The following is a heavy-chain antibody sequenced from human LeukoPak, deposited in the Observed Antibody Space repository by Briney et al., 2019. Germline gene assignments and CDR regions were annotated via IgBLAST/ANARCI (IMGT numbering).Heavy chain of an antibody. D-gene: IGHD5-18*01. V-gene: IGHV1-2*02. CDR2: INPNSGGT. J-gene: IGHJ4*02. CDR3: ARDGGYSYGSFDY. Sequence: ASVKVSCKASGYTFTGYYMHWVRQAPGQGLEWMGWINPNSGGTNYAQKFQGRVTMTRDTSISTAYMELSRLRSDDTAVYYCARDGGYSYGSFDYWGQGTLVTVSS. CDR1: GYTFTGYY.